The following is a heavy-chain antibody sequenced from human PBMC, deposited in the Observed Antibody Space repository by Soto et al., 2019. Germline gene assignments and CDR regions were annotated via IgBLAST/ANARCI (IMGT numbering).Heavy chain of an antibody. Sequence: GGSLRLSCAASGFTVSSNYMSWVRQAPGKGLEWVSVIYSGGSTYYADSVKGRFTISRDNSKNTLYLQMNSLRAEDTAVYYCARVFRGSGFLYYWGQGTLVTVSS. CDR2: IYSGGST. V-gene: IGHV3-53*01. D-gene: IGHD3-3*01. J-gene: IGHJ4*02. CDR1: GFTVSSNY. CDR3: ARVFRGSGFLYY.